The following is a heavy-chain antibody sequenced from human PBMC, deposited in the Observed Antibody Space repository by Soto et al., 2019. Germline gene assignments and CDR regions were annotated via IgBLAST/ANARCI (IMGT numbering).Heavy chain of an antibody. Sequence: QVQLVDSGGGVVQPGRSLRLSCAASGFTFTTYGMHWVRRAPGKGLEWVAVISYDGSHAYYADSVKGRFTISRDNSKNTLYPQINSLRAEDTAVYYCAKERTYSVASGFDYWGRGTLVTVSS. CDR1: GFTFTTYG. J-gene: IGHJ4*02. CDR2: ISYDGSHA. CDR3: AKERTYSVASGFDY. V-gene: IGHV3-30*18. D-gene: IGHD1-26*01.